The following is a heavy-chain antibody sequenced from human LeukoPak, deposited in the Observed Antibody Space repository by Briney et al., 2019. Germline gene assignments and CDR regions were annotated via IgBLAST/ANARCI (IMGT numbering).Heavy chain of an antibody. CDR1: GFTFSNYA. D-gene: IGHD3-16*01. CDR2: INGSGVIT. V-gene: IGHV3-23*01. Sequence: GGSLRLSCAPSGFTFSNYAMNWVRQAPGKGLEWVSGINGSGVITYYSDSVKGRFTISRDNSKNSLYLQMKSLRAEDTAVYYCAKDSSQGGDYLDSWDQGTLVTVSS. J-gene: IGHJ4*02. CDR3: AKDSSQGGDYLDS.